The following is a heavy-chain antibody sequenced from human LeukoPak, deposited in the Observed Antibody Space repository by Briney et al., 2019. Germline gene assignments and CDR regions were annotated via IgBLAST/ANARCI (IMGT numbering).Heavy chain of an antibody. CDR2: INHRGTT. CDR3: ARGTYTSGYLYFDF. V-gene: IGHV4-34*01. J-gene: IGHJ4*02. Sequence: PSETLSLTCAAYGGSFRGYYRSWIRQPPGKGLEWIGEINHRGTTNYNPSLKSRVTISVDTSKKQISLKLSSVTAAGTAVFYCARGTYTSGYLYFDFWGQGTLVTVSS. CDR1: GGSFRGYY. D-gene: IGHD6-19*01.